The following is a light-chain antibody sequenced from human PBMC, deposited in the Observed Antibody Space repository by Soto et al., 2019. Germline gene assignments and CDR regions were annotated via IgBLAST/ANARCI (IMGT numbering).Light chain of an antibody. CDR1: SSDVGSYNL. Sequence: QLVLTEPASVSGSPGQSITISCTGTSSDVGSYNLVSWYQQHPGKAPKLMIYEGSKRPSGVSNRFSGSKSGNTASLTISGLQAEDEADYYCCSYAGSSTFVVFGRGTKLTVL. CDR3: CSYAGSSTFVV. V-gene: IGLV2-23*03. CDR2: EGS. J-gene: IGLJ2*01.